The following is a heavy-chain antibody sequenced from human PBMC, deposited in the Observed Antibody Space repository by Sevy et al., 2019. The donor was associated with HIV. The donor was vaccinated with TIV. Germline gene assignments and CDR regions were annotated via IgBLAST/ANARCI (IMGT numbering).Heavy chain of an antibody. Sequence: GGSLRLSCGASGFTFSSYWMHWVRQAPGKGLVWVSRISGDGSSTTYADSVRGRFTISGDNAKNTLYLQMNSLRAEDTAVYYCARDGCATRDFDYWGQGTLVTVSS. D-gene: IGHD1-1*01. CDR1: GFTFSSYW. CDR2: ISGDGSST. V-gene: IGHV3-74*01. J-gene: IGHJ4*02. CDR3: ARDGCATRDFDY.